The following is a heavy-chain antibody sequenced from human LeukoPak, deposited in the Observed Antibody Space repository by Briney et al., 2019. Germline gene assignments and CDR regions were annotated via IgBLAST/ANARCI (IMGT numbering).Heavy chain of an antibody. V-gene: IGHV3-7*01. J-gene: IGHJ3*02. D-gene: IGHD3-3*01. CDR2: IKGDGSEK. CDR3: ARGSIEWFQRQDAFDI. Sequence: GGSLRLSCVASGFTFSNYWMSWVRQAPGKGLEWVANIKGDGSEKYYVDSVKGRFTISRDNAKTSLYLQMNSLRAEDTAVYYCARGSIEWFQRQDAFDIWGQGTMVTVSS. CDR1: GFTFSNYW.